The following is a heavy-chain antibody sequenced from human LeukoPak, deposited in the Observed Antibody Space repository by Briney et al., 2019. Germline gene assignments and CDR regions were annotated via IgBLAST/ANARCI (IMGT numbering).Heavy chain of an antibody. CDR3: ARYCSGGSCYWNAFDI. V-gene: IGHV4-61*01. D-gene: IGHD2-15*01. J-gene: IGHJ3*02. Sequence: ETSETLSLTCTVSGGSVSSGSYYWSWIRQPPGKGLEWIGYIYYSGSTNHNPSLKSRVTISVDTSKNQFSLKLSSVTAADTAVYYCARYCSGGSCYWNAFDIWGQGTMVTVSS. CDR1: GGSVSSGSYY. CDR2: IYYSGST.